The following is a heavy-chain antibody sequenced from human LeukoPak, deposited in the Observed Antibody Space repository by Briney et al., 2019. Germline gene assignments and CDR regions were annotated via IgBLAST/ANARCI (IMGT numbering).Heavy chain of an antibody. D-gene: IGHD6-13*01. CDR3: ARVEVVSWSSRWYPPVY. J-gene: IGHJ4*02. CDR2: ISYDGSNK. Sequence: SGRSLRLSCAASGFTVSSYATHWVRQAPGKGLGWVAAISYDGSNKYYADSVKGRFTISRDNSKNTLYLQMNSLRAEDTAVYYCARVEVVSWSSRWYPPVYWGQGTLVTVSS. CDR1: GFTVSSYA. V-gene: IGHV3-30-3*01.